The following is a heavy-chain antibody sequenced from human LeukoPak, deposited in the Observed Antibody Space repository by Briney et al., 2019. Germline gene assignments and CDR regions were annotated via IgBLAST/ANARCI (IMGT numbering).Heavy chain of an antibody. D-gene: IGHD3-9*01. Sequence: GGSLRLSCAASGFTFSSYAMSWVRQAPGKGLEWVSAISGSGGSTYYADSVKGRFTISRDNSKNTLYLQMNSLRVEDTAVYYCAKDPRPYYDILTGYSQDNWFDPWGQGTLVTVSS. J-gene: IGHJ5*02. CDR3: AKDPRPYYDILTGYSQDNWFDP. CDR1: GFTFSSYA. CDR2: ISGSGGST. V-gene: IGHV3-23*01.